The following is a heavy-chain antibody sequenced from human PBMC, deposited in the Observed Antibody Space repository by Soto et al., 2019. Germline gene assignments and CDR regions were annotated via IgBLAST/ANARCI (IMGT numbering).Heavy chain of an antibody. D-gene: IGHD2-2*01. J-gene: IGHJ6*02. CDR2: ISSSSYI. CDR1: GITFSSYS. Sequence: LSLTCAASGITFSSYSMNWVRQAPGKGLEWVSSISSSSYIYYADSVKGRSTISRDNAKNSLYLQMNSLRAEDTAVYYCARDNLYQDGWGQGTTVTVS. V-gene: IGHV3-21*01. CDR3: ARDNLYQDG.